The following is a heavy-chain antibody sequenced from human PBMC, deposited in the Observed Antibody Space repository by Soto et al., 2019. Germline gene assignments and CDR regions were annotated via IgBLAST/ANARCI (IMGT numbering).Heavy chain of an antibody. J-gene: IGHJ4*02. CDR1: GDSVSSNGAT. V-gene: IGHV6-1*01. CDR2: TYYRSKWYN. CDR3: ARDRGATNFDY. Sequence: SQTLSLTCAISGDSVSSNGATWSWIRQSPSRGLEWLGRTYYRSKWYNDHAVSVKSRITLNPDTSKNQFSLQLNPVTPEDTAVYYCARDRGATNFDYWGQGTLVTVS. D-gene: IGHD3-10*01.